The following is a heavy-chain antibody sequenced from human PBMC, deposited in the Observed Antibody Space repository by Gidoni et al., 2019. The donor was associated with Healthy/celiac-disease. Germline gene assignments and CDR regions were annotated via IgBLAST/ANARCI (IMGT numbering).Heavy chain of an antibody. D-gene: IGHD5-18*01. CDR1: GGPISSYY. J-gene: IGHJ4*02. CDR2: IYYSGST. Sequence: QVQLQESGPGLVKPSETLSLTCTVSGGPISSYYWSWIRQPPGKGLEWIGYIYYSGSTNYNPSLKSRVTISVDTSKNQFSLKLSSVTAADTAVYYCASSRWIQLWSLDCWGQGTLVTVSS. V-gene: IGHV4-59*01. CDR3: ASSRWIQLWSLDC.